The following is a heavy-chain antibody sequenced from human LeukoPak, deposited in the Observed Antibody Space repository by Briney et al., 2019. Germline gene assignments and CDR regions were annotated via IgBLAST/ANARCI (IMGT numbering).Heavy chain of an antibody. J-gene: IGHJ4*02. V-gene: IGHV4-34*01. CDR3: ARGGQDTMVRGVIMDY. CDR1: GGSFSGYY. Sequence: SETLSLTCAVYGGSFSGYYWSLIRQPPGKGLEWIGEINHSGSTNYNPSLKSRVTISVDTSKNQFSLKLSSVTAADTAVYYCARGGQDTMVRGVIMDYWGQGTLVTVSS. D-gene: IGHD3-10*01. CDR2: INHSGST.